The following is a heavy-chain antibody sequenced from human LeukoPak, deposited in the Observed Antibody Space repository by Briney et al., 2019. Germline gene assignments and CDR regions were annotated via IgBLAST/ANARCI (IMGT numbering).Heavy chain of an antibody. D-gene: IGHD4-17*01. V-gene: IGHV3-74*01. J-gene: IGHJ4*02. CDR3: ARIYGDYVYYFDY. CDR2: INSDGSST. CDR1: GFTFSSYW. Sequence: GGSLRLSCAASGFTFSSYWMHWVRQAPGKGLVWVSRINSDGSSTSYADSVKGRFTISRDNAKNTLYLQMNSLRAEDTAVYYCARIYGDYVYYFDYWGQGTLVTVPS.